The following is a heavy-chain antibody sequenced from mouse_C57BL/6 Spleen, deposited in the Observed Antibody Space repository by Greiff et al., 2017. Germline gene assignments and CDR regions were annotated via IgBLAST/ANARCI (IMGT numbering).Heavy chain of an antibody. V-gene: IGHV2-2*01. D-gene: IGHD1-1*01. J-gene: IGHJ3*01. CDR2: IWSGGST. CDR3: ASYCGSSYSFAY. CDR1: GFSLTSYG. Sequence: VKLVESGPGLVQPSQSLSITCTVSGFSLTSYGVNWVRQTPGKGLEWLGGIWSGGSTDYNAAFISRQCISKDNSKSQVFFIMNSLQADDTAICYWASYCGSSYSFAYWGQGTLVTVSA.